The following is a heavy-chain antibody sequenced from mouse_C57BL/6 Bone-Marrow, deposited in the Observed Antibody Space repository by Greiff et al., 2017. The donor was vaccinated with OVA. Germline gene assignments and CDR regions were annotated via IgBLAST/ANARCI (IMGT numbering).Heavy chain of an antibody. CDR2: ILPGSGST. Sequence: VQLQESGAELMKPGASVKLSCKATGYTFTGYWIEWVKQRPGHGLEWIGEILPGSGSTNYNEKFKGKATFASDTSSNTAYMQLSRLTTEDSAIYYCAREVYYYGSSYGWYFDVWGTGTTVTVSS. J-gene: IGHJ1*03. CDR1: GYTFTGYW. CDR3: AREVYYYGSSYGWYFDV. D-gene: IGHD1-1*01. V-gene: IGHV1-9*01.